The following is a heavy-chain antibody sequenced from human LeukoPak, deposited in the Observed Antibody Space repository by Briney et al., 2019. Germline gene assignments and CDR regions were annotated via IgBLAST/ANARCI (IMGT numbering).Heavy chain of an antibody. CDR2: INHSGST. J-gene: IGHJ4*02. Sequence: SETLSLTCAVYGGSFSGYYWSWIRQPPGKGLEWIGEINHSGSTNYNPSLKSRVTISVDTSKNQFSLRLTSVTASDTAVYYCARPVRCSATTRTGPFDYWGQGTLVTVSS. V-gene: IGHV4-34*01. CDR3: ARPVRCSATTRTGPFDY. D-gene: IGHD6-19*01. CDR1: GGSFSGYY.